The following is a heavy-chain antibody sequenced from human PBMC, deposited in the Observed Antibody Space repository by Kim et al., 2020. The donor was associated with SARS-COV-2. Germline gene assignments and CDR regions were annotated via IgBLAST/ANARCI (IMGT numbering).Heavy chain of an antibody. CDR3: ARDNYGILTGYKYYFDY. D-gene: IGHD3-9*01. Sequence: GGSLRLSCAASGFTFSSYGMHWVRQAPGKGLEWVAVIWYDGSNKYYADSVKGRFTISRDNSKNTLYLQMNSLRAEDTAVYYCARDNYGILTGYKYYFDYWGQGTLVTVSS. CDR2: IWYDGSNK. J-gene: IGHJ4*02. V-gene: IGHV3-33*01. CDR1: GFTFSSYG.